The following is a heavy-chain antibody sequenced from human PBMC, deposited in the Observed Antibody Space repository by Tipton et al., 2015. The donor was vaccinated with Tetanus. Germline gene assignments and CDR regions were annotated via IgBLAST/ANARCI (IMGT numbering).Heavy chain of an antibody. V-gene: IGHV3-21*01. J-gene: IGHJ4*02. CDR1: GGSISTYH. D-gene: IGHD2-21*02. Sequence: LSLTCTVSGGSISTYHWNWIRQFPGKGLEWVSSISGSSNYINYADSVKGRFTISRANAKNSLYLQMISLRAEDTAVYSCARGTAEASNCGGDCYSDYWGQGTLVTVSS. CDR2: ISGSSNYI. CDR3: ARGTAEASNCGGDCYSDY.